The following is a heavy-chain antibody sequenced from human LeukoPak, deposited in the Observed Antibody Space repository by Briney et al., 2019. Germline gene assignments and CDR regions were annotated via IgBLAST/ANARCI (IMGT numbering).Heavy chain of an antibody. V-gene: IGHV3-66*01. CDR3: ARDPDGYRQGHHFDY. J-gene: IGHJ4*02. CDR1: GFXVSSNY. D-gene: IGHD5-18*01. Sequence: GGSLRLSCAASGFXVSSNYMSWVRQAPGKGLEWVSVIYSGGSTYYADSVKGRFTISRDNSKNTLYLQMNSLKAEDTAVYYCARDPDGYRQGHHFDYWGQGTLVTVSS. CDR2: IYSGGST.